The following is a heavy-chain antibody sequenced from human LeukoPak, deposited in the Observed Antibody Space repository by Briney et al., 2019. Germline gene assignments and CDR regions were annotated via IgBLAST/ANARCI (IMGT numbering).Heavy chain of an antibody. CDR3: ARSRGVVVAYFDY. CDR1: GFTFSSYA. CDR2: ISGSGGST. V-gene: IGHV3-23*01. Sequence: PGGSLRLSCAASGFTFSSYAMSWVRQAPGKGLEWVSAISGSGGSTYYADSVKGRFTISRDNSKNTLYLQMNSLRAEDTAVYYCARSRGVVVAYFDYWGQGTLVTVSS. D-gene: IGHD3-22*01. J-gene: IGHJ4*02.